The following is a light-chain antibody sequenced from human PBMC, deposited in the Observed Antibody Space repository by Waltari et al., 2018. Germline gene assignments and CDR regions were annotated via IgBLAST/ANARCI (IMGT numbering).Light chain of an antibody. CDR3: MQGTHWPYT. CDR2: TVS. Sequence: DVVMTQSPLSLPVTLGQPASISCRSSQSLVYRDGNTFLHWFQQRPGQSTRRLIYTVSNREAGVPDRFSGSGSGTDFTLKITSVEAEDVGVYYCMQGTHWPYTFGQGTKLEIK. V-gene: IGKV2-30*01. CDR1: QSLVYRDGNTF. J-gene: IGKJ2*01.